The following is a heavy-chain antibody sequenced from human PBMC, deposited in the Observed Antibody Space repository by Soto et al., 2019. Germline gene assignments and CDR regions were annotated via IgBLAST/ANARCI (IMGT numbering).Heavy chain of an antibody. J-gene: IGHJ6*04. CDR3: ARDRCMIKGYCSGGSLDV. V-gene: IGHV3-13*01. CDR1: GFTFSSYD. D-gene: IGHD2-15*01. Sequence: GGSLRLSCAASGFTFSSYDMHWVRQATGKGLEWVSAIGTAGDTYYPGSVKGRFTIPRENAKNSLYLQMNSLRAGDTAVYYCARDRCMIKGYCSGGSLDVWGKGTTVTVSS. CDR2: IGTAGDT.